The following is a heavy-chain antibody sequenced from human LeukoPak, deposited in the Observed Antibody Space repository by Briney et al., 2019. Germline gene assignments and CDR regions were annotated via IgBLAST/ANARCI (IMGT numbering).Heavy chain of an antibody. Sequence: SQTLSLTCAISGDSVSSNSAAWNWIRQSPSRGLEWLGRTYYRSKWYNDYAVSVKSRITINPDTSKNQFSLQLNSVTPEDTAVYYCARSPSGSYYNEDYFDYWGQGTLVTVSS. J-gene: IGHJ4*02. D-gene: IGHD3-10*01. V-gene: IGHV6-1*01. CDR2: TYYRSKWYN. CDR3: ARSPSGSYYNEDYFDY. CDR1: GDSVSSNSAA.